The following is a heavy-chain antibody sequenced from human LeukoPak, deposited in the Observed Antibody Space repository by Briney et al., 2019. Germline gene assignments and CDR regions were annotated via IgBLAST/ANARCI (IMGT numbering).Heavy chain of an antibody. CDR2: IHYTGST. V-gene: IGHV4-59*02. CDR1: GDSVTGYY. CDR3: ARSRDYYDSSGLFDY. D-gene: IGHD3-22*01. J-gene: IGHJ4*02. Sequence: PSETLSLTCTVSGDSVTGYYWSWIRQPPGEGLEWIGYIHYTGSTNYNPSLKSRVTMSIDTSENRFSLTLTSLTAADTAVYYCARSRDYYDSSGLFDYWGQGTLVTVSS.